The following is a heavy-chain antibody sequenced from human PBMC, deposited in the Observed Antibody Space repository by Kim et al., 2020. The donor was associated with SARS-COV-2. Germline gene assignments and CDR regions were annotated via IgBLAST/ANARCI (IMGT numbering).Heavy chain of an antibody. CDR3: ATVTSGWYPSANDY. Sequence: ASVKVSCKVSGYTLTELSMHWVRQAPGKGLEWMGGFDPEDGETIYAQKFQGRVTMTEDTSTDTAYLELSSLRSEDTAVYYCATVTSGWYPSANDYWGQGTLVTVSS. D-gene: IGHD6-19*01. V-gene: IGHV1-24*01. CDR1: GYTLTELS. CDR2: FDPEDGET. J-gene: IGHJ4*02.